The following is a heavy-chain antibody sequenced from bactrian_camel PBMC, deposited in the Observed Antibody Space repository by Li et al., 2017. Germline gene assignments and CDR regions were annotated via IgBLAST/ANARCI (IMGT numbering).Heavy chain of an antibody. J-gene: IGHJ6*01. CDR2: IYSSGGST. D-gene: IGHD6*01. V-gene: IGHV3S40*01. Sequence: VQLVESGGGLVQPGGSLRLSCAASGFTFSRYDMSWVRQAPGKGLEWVSGIYSSGGSTFYADSVKGRFTISRDNAKNTLYLQMNSLKTEDTAVYYCAAPLMYGGSWRGADFGYWGQGTQVTVS. CDR3: AAPLMYGGSWRGADFGY. CDR1: GFTFSRYD.